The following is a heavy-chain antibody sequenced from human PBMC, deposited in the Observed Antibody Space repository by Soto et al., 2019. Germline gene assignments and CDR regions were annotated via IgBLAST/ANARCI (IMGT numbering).Heavy chain of an antibody. V-gene: IGHV2-70*01. J-gene: IGHJ4*02. CDR2: IDWNNLK. CDR3: ARMMRGGTFHWNHIEY. Sequence: SGPTLVNPTETLTLTCTFSGFSLSTSTLCVTWIRQPPGKALEWLALIDWNNLKFYKASLKTRLTLSKGTSRNQVVLTVTNVDPVDTGTYYCARMMRGGTFHWNHIEYWGQGALVIVSS. D-gene: IGHD1-1*01. CDR1: GFSLSTSTLC.